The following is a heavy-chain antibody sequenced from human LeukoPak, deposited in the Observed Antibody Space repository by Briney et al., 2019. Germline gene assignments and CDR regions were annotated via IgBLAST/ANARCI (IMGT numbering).Heavy chain of an antibody. D-gene: IGHD2-15*01. Sequence: PGGSLRLSCAVSGFTFSSYWMTWVRQAPGKGLEWVANIKHDGSEKYYVDSVKGRFTISRDNAKNTLFLQMNSLRAEDTAVYYCARGGVSRPTLYDYWGQGTLVTVSS. CDR2: IKHDGSEK. V-gene: IGHV3-7*04. CDR3: ARGGVSRPTLYDY. J-gene: IGHJ4*02. CDR1: GFTFSSYW.